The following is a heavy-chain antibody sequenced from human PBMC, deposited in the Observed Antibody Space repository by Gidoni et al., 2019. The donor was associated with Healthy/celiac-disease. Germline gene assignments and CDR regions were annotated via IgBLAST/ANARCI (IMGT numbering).Heavy chain of an antibody. Sequence: EVQLVESGGGFVKPGGSLRLSCAASGLTVSSNYRSWVRQAPGKGLEWVSVIYSGGSTYYADSVKGIFTISRDNSKNTLYLQMNSLRAEDTAVYYCARDRGGGSGAFDIWGQGTMVTVSS. CDR3: ARDRGGGSGAFDI. J-gene: IGHJ3*02. CDR1: GLTVSSNY. CDR2: IYSGGST. D-gene: IGHD3-10*01. V-gene: IGHV3-66*01.